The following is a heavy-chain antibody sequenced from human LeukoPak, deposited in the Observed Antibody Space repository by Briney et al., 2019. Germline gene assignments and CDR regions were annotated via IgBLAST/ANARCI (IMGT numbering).Heavy chain of an antibody. CDR1: GFTDY. CDR2: IYSGGST. CDR3: ARDSCSGGSCYFDY. D-gene: IGHD2-15*01. V-gene: IGHV3-53*01. Sequence: PGGSLRLSCAASGFTDYMTWVRQAPGKGLEWVSVIYSGGSTYYADSVKGRFTISRDNAKNSLYLQMNSLRAEDTAVYYCARDSCSGGSCYFDYWGQGTLVTVSS. J-gene: IGHJ4*02.